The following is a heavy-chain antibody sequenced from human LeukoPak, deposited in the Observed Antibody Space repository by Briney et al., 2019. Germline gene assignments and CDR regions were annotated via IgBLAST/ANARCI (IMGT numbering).Heavy chain of an antibody. CDR2: ISSNGGST. CDR1: GFTFSSDA. J-gene: IGHJ4*02. CDR3: ARSYYYDSSGYCFDY. Sequence: GGSLRLSCAASGFTFSSDAMHWVRQAPGKGVEYVSAISSNGGSTYYANSVKGRFTISRDNSKNTLYPQMGSLRAEDMAVYYCARSYYYDSSGYCFDYWGQGTLVTVSS. V-gene: IGHV3-64*01. D-gene: IGHD3-22*01.